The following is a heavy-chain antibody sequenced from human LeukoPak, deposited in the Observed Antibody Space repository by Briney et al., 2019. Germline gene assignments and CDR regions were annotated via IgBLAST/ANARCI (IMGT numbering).Heavy chain of an antibody. CDR3: AREGGRYSYGYDPLDY. V-gene: IGHV3-33*01. CDR2: IWYDGSNK. J-gene: IGHJ4*02. Sequence: GGSLRLPCAASGFTFSSYGMHWVRQAPGKGLEWVAVIWYDGSNKYYADSVKGRFTISRDNSKNTLYLQMNSLRAEDTAVYYCAREGGRYSYGYDPLDYWGQGTLVTVSS. D-gene: IGHD5-18*01. CDR1: GFTFSSYG.